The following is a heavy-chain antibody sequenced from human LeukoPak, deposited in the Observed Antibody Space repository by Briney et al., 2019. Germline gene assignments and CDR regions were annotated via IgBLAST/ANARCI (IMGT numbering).Heavy chain of an antibody. CDR1: GGSISSYY. D-gene: IGHD3-3*01. CDR2: IYYSGST. V-gene: IGHV4-59*01. J-gene: IGHJ4*02. Sequence: SETLSPTCTVSGGSISSYYWSWIRQPPGKGLEWIGYIYYSGSTNYNPSLRSRVTISVDTSKNQFSLKLSSVTAADTAVYYCARDPTYYDFWSGYYDYWGQGTLVTVSS. CDR3: ARDPTYYDFWSGYYDY.